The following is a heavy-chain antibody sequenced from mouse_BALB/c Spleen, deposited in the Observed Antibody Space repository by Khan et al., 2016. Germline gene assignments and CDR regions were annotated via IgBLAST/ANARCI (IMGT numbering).Heavy chain of an antibody. J-gene: IGHJ2*01. CDR2: INTNTGEP. V-gene: IGHV9-3*02. CDR1: GYIFTNYG. Sequence: QIQLVQSGPELKKPGETVKISCKASGYIFTNYGMNWVKQAPGKGLKWMGWINTNTGEPTYAEEFKGRFVFSLETSATTAYLQINNLKNEDTATYFCAESGGQLGLPDYWGQGSTLTVSS. CDR3: AESGGQLGLPDY. D-gene: IGHD3-2*01.